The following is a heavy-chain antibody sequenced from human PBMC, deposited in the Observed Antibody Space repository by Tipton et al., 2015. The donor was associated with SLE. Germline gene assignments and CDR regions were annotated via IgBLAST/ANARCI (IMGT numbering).Heavy chain of an antibody. J-gene: IGHJ6*04. D-gene: IGHD3-3*01. CDR1: GGSINNYY. CDR3: AREGLRFLHMDV. Sequence: TLSLTCTVSGGSINNYYWSLIRQTPGKGLEWIGNVFYSGSTHYNPSLKSRVIMSVDTCKNEFSLKVSSVTAADTAVYYCAREGLRFLHMDVWGRGTTVIVSS. CDR2: VFYSGST. V-gene: IGHV4-59*01.